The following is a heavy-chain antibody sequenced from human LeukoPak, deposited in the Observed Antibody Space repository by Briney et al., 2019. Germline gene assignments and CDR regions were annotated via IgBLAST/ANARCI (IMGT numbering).Heavy chain of an antibody. CDR3: ARQLIAAAGTSAFDI. V-gene: IGHV4-34*01. D-gene: IGHD6-13*01. CDR1: GGSFSGYY. Sequence: SETLSLTCAVYGGSFSGYYWSWIRQPPGKGLEWIGSIYYSGSTYYNPSLKSRVTISVDTSKNQFSLKLSSVTAADTAVYYCARQLIAAAGTSAFDIWGQGTMVTVSS. J-gene: IGHJ3*02. CDR2: IYYSGST.